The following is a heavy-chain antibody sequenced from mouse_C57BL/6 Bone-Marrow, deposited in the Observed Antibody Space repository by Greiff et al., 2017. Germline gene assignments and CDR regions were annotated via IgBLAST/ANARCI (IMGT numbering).Heavy chain of an antibody. V-gene: IGHV1-54*01. Sequence: QVQLQQSGAELVRPGTSVKVSCKASGYAFTNYLIEWVKQRPGQGLEWIGVINPGSGGTNYNEKFKGKATLTADQSTSTAYMQLSSLTSEDSAVYFCARDDDDGFAYWGQGTLVTVSA. J-gene: IGHJ3*01. CDR2: INPGSGGT. CDR1: GYAFTNYL. CDR3: ARDDDDGFAY. D-gene: IGHD2-4*01.